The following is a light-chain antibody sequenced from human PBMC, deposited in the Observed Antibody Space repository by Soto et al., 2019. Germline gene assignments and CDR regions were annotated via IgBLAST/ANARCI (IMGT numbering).Light chain of an antibody. CDR3: SSFTSGNTVV. J-gene: IGLJ2*01. CDR2: DVS. CDR1: SSDVGAYNY. Sequence: QSVLTQPASVSRSPGQSITISCTATSSDVGAYNYVSWYQQYPGKAPKLLIYDVSHRPSGVSDRFFGSKSGNTASLTISGLQTEDEADYYCSSFTSGNTVVLGGGTKLTVL. V-gene: IGLV2-14*03.